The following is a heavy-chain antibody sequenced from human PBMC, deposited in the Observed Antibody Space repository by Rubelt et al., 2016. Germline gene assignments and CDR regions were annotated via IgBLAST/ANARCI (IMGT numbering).Heavy chain of an antibody. D-gene: IGHD6-13*01. V-gene: IGHV3-30*03. Sequence: VQLVESGGGLVQPGGSLRLSCAASGFTVSSNYISWVRQAPGKGLEWVAVISYAVRNKYYADSVKGRFTISRANATNALYLQMNSLRAEDTAVDYCARRSSSWYLADYWGQGTLVTVSS. J-gene: IGHJ4*02. CDR2: ISYAVRNK. CDR3: ARRSSSWYLADY. CDR1: GFTVSSNY.